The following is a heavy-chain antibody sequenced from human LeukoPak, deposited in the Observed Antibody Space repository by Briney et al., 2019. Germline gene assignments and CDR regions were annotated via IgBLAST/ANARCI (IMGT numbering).Heavy chain of an antibody. J-gene: IGHJ4*02. CDR1: GGSLTNYY. Sequence: SETLSLTCSVSGGSLTNYYWGWIRQPPGKGLEFIGYIHSDGTTDYDSSLQSRVAISLDTSKIQFSLRLYSVTAADTALYFCARLNFRGGEALHFDSWGQGTLVTVSS. CDR3: ARLNFRGGEALHFDS. D-gene: IGHD3-16*01. V-gene: IGHV4-4*09. CDR2: IHSDGTT.